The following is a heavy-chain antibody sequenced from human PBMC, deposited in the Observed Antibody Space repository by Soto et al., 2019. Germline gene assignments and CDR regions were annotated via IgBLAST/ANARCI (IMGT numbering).Heavy chain of an antibody. V-gene: IGHV4-59*01. D-gene: IGHD3-22*01. CDR3: ARTNDGSGPNSGGYGFDI. CDR2: IYYSGST. J-gene: IGHJ3*02. Sequence: SETLSLTCSVSGGSISSYYWSWIRQPPGKGLEWIAYIYYSGSTSYNPSLKSRVSISLDTSKNQFSLKLSSVTAADTAVYYCARTNDGSGPNSGGYGFDIWGQGTMVTVSS. CDR1: GGSISSYY.